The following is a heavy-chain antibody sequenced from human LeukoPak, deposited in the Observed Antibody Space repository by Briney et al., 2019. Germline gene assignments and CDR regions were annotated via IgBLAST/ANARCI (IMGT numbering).Heavy chain of an antibody. J-gene: IGHJ6*02. CDR2: INPNSGGT. CDR1: GYTFTGYY. D-gene: IGHD3-10*01. CDR3: ARGRYGSGAPFYYGMDV. V-gene: IGHV1-2*02. Sequence: ASVKVSCKASGYTFTGYYMHWVRQAPGQGLEWMGWINPNSGGTNYAQKFQGRVTMTRDTSISTAYMELSRLRSDDTAVYYCARGRYGSGAPFYYGMDVWGQGTTVTVSS.